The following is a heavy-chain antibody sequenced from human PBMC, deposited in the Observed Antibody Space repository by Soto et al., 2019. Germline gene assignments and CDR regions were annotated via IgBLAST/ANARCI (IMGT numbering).Heavy chain of an antibody. V-gene: IGHV1-46*01. Sequence: QVQLVQSGAEVKRPGASVQVSCKTSGYTFTTYFMHWVRQVPGQGFEWLGRINPTGGDTVYAQKFQGRVSVTKDTSTSTVYIELGSLTSKDTAVYYCARGSYASNVFIMDVWGQGTAVTVSS. CDR3: ARGSYASNVFIMDV. CDR1: GYTFTTYF. D-gene: IGHD2-2*01. J-gene: IGHJ6*02. CDR2: INPTGGDT.